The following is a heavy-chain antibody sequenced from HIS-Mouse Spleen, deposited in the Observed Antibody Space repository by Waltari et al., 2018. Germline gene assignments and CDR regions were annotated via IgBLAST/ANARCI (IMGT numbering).Heavy chain of an antibody. CDR3: ARDTVIAARSYGMDV. CDR2: IYSGGST. D-gene: IGHD6-6*01. Sequence: EVQLVESGGGLIQLGGSLRLSCAASGFTVSSNYIGWARQAPGKGLGWVSVIYSGGSTYYADSVKGRFTISRDNSKNTLYLQMNSLRAEDTAVYYCARDTVIAARSYGMDVWGQGTTVTVSS. CDR1: GFTVSSNY. V-gene: IGHV3-53*01. J-gene: IGHJ6*02.